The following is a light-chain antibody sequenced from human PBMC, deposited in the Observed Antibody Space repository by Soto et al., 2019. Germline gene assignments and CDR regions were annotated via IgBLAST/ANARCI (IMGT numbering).Light chain of an antibody. J-gene: IGLJ2*01. Sequence: QSVLTQPPSASGTPGQRVTISCSGSSSNIGSNTVDWYQQLPGTAPKLLIYTNNQRPSAVPDRFSGSKSGTSASLAISGLLSEYEADYYCAAWDDSLNGVVFGGGTKLTVL. CDR3: AAWDDSLNGVV. V-gene: IGLV1-44*01. CDR2: TNN. CDR1: SSNIGSNT.